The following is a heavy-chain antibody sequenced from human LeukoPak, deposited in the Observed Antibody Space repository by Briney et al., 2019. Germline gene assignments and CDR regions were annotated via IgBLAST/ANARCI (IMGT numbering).Heavy chain of an antibody. V-gene: IGHV3-30*02. Sequence: GGSLRLSCAASGFTFNIYGMFWVRQAPGKGLEWVAYIRYDGSVKYYADSVKGRFTISRDNSGNTLYPQMNSLRPEDTAVYYCARYSSGWYDAFDIWGQGTMVTVSS. CDR3: ARYSSGWYDAFDI. CDR2: IRYDGSVK. CDR1: GFTFNIYG. J-gene: IGHJ3*02. D-gene: IGHD6-19*01.